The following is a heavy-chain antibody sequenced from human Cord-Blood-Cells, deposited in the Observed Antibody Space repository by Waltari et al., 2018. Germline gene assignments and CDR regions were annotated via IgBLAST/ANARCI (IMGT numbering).Heavy chain of an antibody. D-gene: IGHD3-3*01. J-gene: IGHJ6*02. CDR1: GGSISSSSYY. V-gene: IGHV4-39*01. Sequence: QLQLQESGPGLVKPSETLSLTCTVSGGSISSSSYYWGWIRQPPGKGLEWIGSIYYSGSTYYNPSLKSRVTISVDTSKNQFSLKLSSVTAADTAVYYCARLTIFGVVIYYYYYYGMDVWGQGTTVTVSS. CDR3: ARLTIFGVVIYYYYYYGMDV. CDR2: IYYSGST.